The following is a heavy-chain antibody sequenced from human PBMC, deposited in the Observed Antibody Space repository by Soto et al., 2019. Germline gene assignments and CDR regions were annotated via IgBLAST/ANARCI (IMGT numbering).Heavy chain of an antibody. CDR2: ISAYNGNT. Sequence: QVQLVQSGAEVKKPGASVKVSCKASGSTFTSYGISWVRQAPGQGLEWMGWISAYNGNTNYAQKLQGRVTTTPDTSTSTAYMELRSLRSDDTAVYYCARFPRYFGELFGFDPWGQGTLVTVSS. CDR1: GSTFTSYG. D-gene: IGHD3-10*01. J-gene: IGHJ5*02. V-gene: IGHV1-18*01. CDR3: ARFPRYFGELFGFDP.